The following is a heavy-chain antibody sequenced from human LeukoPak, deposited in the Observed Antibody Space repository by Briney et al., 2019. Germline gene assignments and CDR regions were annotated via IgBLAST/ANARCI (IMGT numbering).Heavy chain of an antibody. CDR2: IYHSGST. J-gene: IGHJ6*03. D-gene: IGHD6-13*01. Sequence: SETLSLTCAVSGYSITSGYYWGWIRQPPGKGLEWIGSIYHSGSTYYNPSLKSRVTISVDTSKNQFSLTLSSVTAAATAVYYCARHLNEQLGYYNYMDVWGKGTTVTVSS. CDR1: GYSITSGYY. CDR3: ARHLNEQLGYYNYMDV. V-gene: IGHV4-38-2*01.